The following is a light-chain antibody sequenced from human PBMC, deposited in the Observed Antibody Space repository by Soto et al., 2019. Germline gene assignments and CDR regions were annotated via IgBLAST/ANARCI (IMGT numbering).Light chain of an antibody. J-gene: IGLJ1*01. CDR1: RSDVGGSNY. CDR2: EVN. CDR3: SSYGGNYNYV. V-gene: IGLV2-8*01. Sequence: QSVLTQPPSASGSPGQSVTISCTGARSDVGGSNYVSWPQQHPGKAPKLMIYEVNKRPSVALDRFSGSKSGNTASLTVSGIQAEDEADYYCSSYGGNYNYVFGTGTKVTVL.